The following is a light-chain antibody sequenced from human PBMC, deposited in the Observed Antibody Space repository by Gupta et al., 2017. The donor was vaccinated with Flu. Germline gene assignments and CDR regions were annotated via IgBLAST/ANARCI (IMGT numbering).Light chain of an antibody. Sequence: GDRVTITCQASQDISNYLNWYQQKPGKAPKLLIYDASNLETGVPSRFSGSGSGTDFTFTISSLQPEDIATYYCQQYDNLPGLTFGGGTNVEIK. CDR2: DAS. V-gene: IGKV1-33*01. CDR3: QQYDNLPGLT. J-gene: IGKJ4*01. CDR1: QDISNY.